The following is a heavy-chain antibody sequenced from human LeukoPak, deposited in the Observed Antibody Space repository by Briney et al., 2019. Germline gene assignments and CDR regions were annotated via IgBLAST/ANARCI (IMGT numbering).Heavy chain of an antibody. D-gene: IGHD4/OR15-4a*01. J-gene: IGHJ4*02. CDR2: IISIFGAA. CDR1: GGTFSSYA. CDR3: ASRTIYGGNGGPFDY. V-gene: IGHV1-69*01. Sequence: SVKVSCKASGGTFSSYAISWVRQAPGQGLEWMGGIISIFGAANYAQKFQGRVTITADESTSTAYMELSSLRSEDTAVYYCASRTIYGGNGGPFDYWGQGTLVTVSS.